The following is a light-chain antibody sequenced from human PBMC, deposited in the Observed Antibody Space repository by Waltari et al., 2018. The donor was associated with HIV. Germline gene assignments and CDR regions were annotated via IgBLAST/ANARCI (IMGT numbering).Light chain of an antibody. CDR1: QDIGNS. V-gene: IGKV1-NL1*01. Sequence: DLQMTQLPSSLSASVGDRVTISCRATQDIGNSVSWYQQRPGEVPKLLVYGGFIRQRGVASRITGSGSGTDFSLTISSLQPEDFATYFCHQYFSDPFSFGGGTKVEI. CDR2: GGF. J-gene: IGKJ4*01. CDR3: HQYFSDPFS.